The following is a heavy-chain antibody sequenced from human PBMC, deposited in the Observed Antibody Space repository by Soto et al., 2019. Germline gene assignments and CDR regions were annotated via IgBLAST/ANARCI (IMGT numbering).Heavy chain of an antibody. Sequence: QVQLQESGPGLVKPSGTLSLTCAVSGGSISDNWWSWVRQPPGKGLEWIGEISHTGTTHYNPSLWSRVTISIDKSKYQFSLNLSSVTAADTAVYYCARYIAVPRTRGFDFWGQGTLVTVFS. D-gene: IGHD6-19*01. CDR2: ISHTGTT. V-gene: IGHV4-4*02. CDR1: GGSISDNW. J-gene: IGHJ4*02. CDR3: ARYIAVPRTRGFDF.